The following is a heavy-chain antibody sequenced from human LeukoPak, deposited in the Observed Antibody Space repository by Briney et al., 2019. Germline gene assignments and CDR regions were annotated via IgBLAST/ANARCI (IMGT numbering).Heavy chain of an antibody. CDR1: GFTFSSYW. V-gene: IGHV3-74*01. D-gene: IGHD6-6*01. J-gene: IGHJ4*02. CDR3: SRGLGQPVDS. Sequence: GGSLRLSCAASGFTFSSYWMHWVRQAPGKGLVWVSRLYSEGGRTYYADSVKGRFTISRDNAKNTLYLQMNSLTVEDTAVYYCSRGLGQPVDSWGQGTLVTVSS. CDR2: LYSEGGRT.